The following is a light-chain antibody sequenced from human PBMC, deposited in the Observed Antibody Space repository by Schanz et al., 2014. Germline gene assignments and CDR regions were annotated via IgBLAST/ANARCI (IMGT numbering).Light chain of an antibody. CDR1: QSVSSY. Sequence: EIVLTQSPATLSLSPGERATLSCRASQSVSSYLAWYQQKPGQAPRLLIYDASNRATGIPARFSGSGSGSDFTLTISRLDPEDFAVYFCQQYGPSLLTFGPGTQVHIK. V-gene: IGKV3-11*01. J-gene: IGKJ3*01. CDR2: DAS. CDR3: QQYGPSLLT.